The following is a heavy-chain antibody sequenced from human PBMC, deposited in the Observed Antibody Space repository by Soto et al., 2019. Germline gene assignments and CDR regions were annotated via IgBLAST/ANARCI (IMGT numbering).Heavy chain of an antibody. Sequence: SETLSHTCTYSGGSISSHYWSWIRQPPGKGLEWIGYIYYSGSTNYNPSLKSRVTISVDTSKNQFSLKLSSVTAADTAVYYCARVSTVAGHDAFDIWGQGTMVTVSS. V-gene: IGHV4-59*11. J-gene: IGHJ3*02. D-gene: IGHD6-19*01. CDR3: ARVSTVAGHDAFDI. CDR2: IYYSGST. CDR1: GGSISSHY.